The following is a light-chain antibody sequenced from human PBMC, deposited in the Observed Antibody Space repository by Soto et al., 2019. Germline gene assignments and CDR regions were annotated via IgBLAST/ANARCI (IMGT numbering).Light chain of an antibody. CDR2: DAS. Sequence: DIQMTQSPSSLSASVGDRVTITCQASQDISNYLNWYQQKPGKAPKLLIYDASNLETGVPSRFSGSGSGTDFTFTISSLQPEDIATYYFQQYDNLTPFTFGPGTKVDIK. CDR3: QQYDNLTPFT. CDR1: QDISNY. V-gene: IGKV1-33*01. J-gene: IGKJ3*01.